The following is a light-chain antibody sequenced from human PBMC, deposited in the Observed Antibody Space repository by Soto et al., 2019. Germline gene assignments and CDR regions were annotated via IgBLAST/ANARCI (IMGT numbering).Light chain of an antibody. V-gene: IGKV1-5*03. CDR2: KAS. J-gene: IGKJ2*01. CDR3: QQYDSYLYT. CDR1: QSVSTS. Sequence: DIQMTQSPSTLSASVGDRVTITCRASQSVSTSLAWYQQKPGKAPTLLIYKASNLESGVPSRFSGSGSGTEFTLTISSLQPDDFATYYCQQYDSYLYTFGQGTKLEIK.